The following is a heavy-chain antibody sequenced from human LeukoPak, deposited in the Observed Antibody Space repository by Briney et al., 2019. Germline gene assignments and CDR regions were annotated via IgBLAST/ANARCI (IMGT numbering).Heavy chain of an antibody. CDR3: ARGPSFSNSLYYYYYYMDV. V-gene: IGHV1-18*01. D-gene: IGHD4-11*01. Sequence: GASVKVSCKAPGYTFTTYGISWVRQAPGQGLEWMGWISPYNGDTNYAQKLQGRVTMTTDTSTSTAYMELRSLRDDDTAVYFCARGPSFSNSLYYYYYYMDVWAKGTAVTVSS. CDR1: GYTFTTYG. CDR2: ISPYNGDT. J-gene: IGHJ6*03.